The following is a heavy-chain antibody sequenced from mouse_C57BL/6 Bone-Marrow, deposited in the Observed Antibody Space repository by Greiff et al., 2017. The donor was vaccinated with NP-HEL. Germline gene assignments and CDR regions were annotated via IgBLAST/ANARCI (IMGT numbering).Heavy chain of an antibody. CDR2: INPNTGGT. J-gene: IGHJ2*01. Sequence: VQLKQSGPELVKPGASVKISCKASGYTFTDYYMNWVKQSHGKSLEWIGDINPNTGGTSYNQKFKGKATLTVDKSSSTAYMELRSLTSEDSAVYYCARGYYYGSTFDYWGQGTTLTVSS. D-gene: IGHD1-1*01. CDR1: GYTFTDYY. CDR3: ARGYYYGSTFDY. V-gene: IGHV1-26*01.